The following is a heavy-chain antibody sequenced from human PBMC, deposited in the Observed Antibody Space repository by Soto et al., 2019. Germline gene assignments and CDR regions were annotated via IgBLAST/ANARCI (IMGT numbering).Heavy chain of an antibody. CDR3: ARQQLVGYYYYYGMDV. CDR2: IYPGDSDT. D-gene: IGHD6-6*01. J-gene: IGHJ6*02. V-gene: IGHV5-51*01. Sequence: GESLKISCKGSGYSFTSYWIGWVRQMPGKVLEWMGIIYPGDSDTRYSPSFQGQVTISADKSISTAYLQWSSLKASDTAMYYCARQQLVGYYYYYGMDVWGQGTTVNVSS. CDR1: GYSFTSYW.